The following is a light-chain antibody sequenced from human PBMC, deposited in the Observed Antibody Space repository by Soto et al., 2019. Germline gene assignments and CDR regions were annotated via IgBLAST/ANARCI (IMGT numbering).Light chain of an antibody. Sequence: QSALTQPASVSGSPGQSITISCTGTSSDVGSYNLVSWYQQHPGKAPKLMIYEVSKRPSGVSNRFSGSKSGNTASLTISGLQAEDEADYYCCSYVGRVVFGGGTQLTVL. J-gene: IGLJ2*01. CDR1: SSDVGSYNL. CDR2: EVS. CDR3: CSYVGRVV. V-gene: IGLV2-23*02.